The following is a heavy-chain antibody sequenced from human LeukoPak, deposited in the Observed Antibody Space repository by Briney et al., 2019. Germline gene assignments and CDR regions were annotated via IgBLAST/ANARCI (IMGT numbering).Heavy chain of an antibody. V-gene: IGHV3-21*01. CDR3: ARGVVDSTSSDY. D-gene: IGHD2/OR15-2a*01. Sequence: PGGSLRLSCAASGFTFSRYSMNWVRQAPGKGLEWVSPISSSDGYIYYAGSVKGRFTISRDNSKNSLYLQMSSLRAEDTAIYYCARGVVDSTSSDYWGQGTLVTVSS. CDR1: GFTFSRYS. J-gene: IGHJ4*02. CDR2: ISSSDGYI.